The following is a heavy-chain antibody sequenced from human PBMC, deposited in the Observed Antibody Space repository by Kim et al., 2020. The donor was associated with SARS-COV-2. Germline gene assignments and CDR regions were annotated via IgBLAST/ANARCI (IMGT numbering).Heavy chain of an antibody. CDR1: GGSISSGGYY. Sequence: SETLSLTCTVSGGSISSGGYYWSWIRQHPGKGLEWIGCIYYSGSTYYNPSLKSRVTISVDTSKNQFSLKLSSVTAADTAVYYCARWGDSREVIPAPPTCKIYYCYYVDVWGKGATVTVSS. J-gene: IGHJ6*03. D-gene: IGHD2-2*01. V-gene: IGHV4-31*03. CDR3: ARWGDSREVIPAPPTCKIYYCYYVDV. CDR2: IYYSGST.